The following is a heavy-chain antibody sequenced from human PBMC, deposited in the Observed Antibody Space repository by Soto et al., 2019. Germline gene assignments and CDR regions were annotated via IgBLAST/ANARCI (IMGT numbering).Heavy chain of an antibody. CDR1: GYTFTSYD. Sequence: ASVKVSCKASGYTFTSYDIYWVRQATGQGLEWMGWMNPNTGNSGYAQKFQGRVTMTSDTSISTAHMELSSLRSEDTAVYYCTRRAETNGWNGFGADKYYFDFWGQGTLVTVSS. J-gene: IGHJ4*02. D-gene: IGHD1-1*01. V-gene: IGHV1-8*01. CDR2: MNPNTGNS. CDR3: TRRAETNGWNGFGADKYYFDF.